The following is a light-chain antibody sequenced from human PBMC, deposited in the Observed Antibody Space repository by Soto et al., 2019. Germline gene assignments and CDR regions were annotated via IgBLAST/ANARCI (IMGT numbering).Light chain of an antibody. CDR1: SSDVGGYNY. CDR3: ISYTSSSVV. V-gene: IGLV2-14*01. CDR2: EVS. J-gene: IGLJ2*01. Sequence: QSALTQPASVYGSPGQSITISCTGTSSDVGGYNYVSWYQQHPGKAPRLMIYEVSNRPSGVSNRFSGSKSGNTASLTISGRQAEDEADYYCISYTSSSVVFGGGTKVAVL.